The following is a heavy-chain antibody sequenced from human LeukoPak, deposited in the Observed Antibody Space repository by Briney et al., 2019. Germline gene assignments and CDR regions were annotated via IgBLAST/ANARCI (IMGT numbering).Heavy chain of an antibody. J-gene: IGHJ3*02. CDR2: INPNSGGT. D-gene: IGHD6-13*01. V-gene: IGHV1-2*02. CDR3: ARGVAPSLAAAGAFDI. Sequence: ASVKVSCKASGYTFTGYYMHWMRQAPGQGLEWMGWINPNSGGTNYAQKFQGRVTMTRDTSISTAYMELSRLRSDDTAVYYCARGVAPSLAAAGAFDIWGQGTMVTVSS. CDR1: GYTFTGYY.